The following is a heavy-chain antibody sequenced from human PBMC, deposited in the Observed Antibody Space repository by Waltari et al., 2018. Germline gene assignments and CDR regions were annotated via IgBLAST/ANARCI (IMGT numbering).Heavy chain of an antibody. J-gene: IGHJ6*02. D-gene: IGHD3-3*01. CDR1: GGSFSGYY. Sequence: QVQLQQWGAGLLKPSETLSLTCAVYGGSFSGYYWRWIRHPQGKGLEWIGEINHSGSTNYNPSLKSRVTISVDTSKNQFSLKLSSVTAADTAVYYCARGFANYYYDYGMDVWGQGTTVTVSS. V-gene: IGHV4-34*01. CDR3: ARGFANYYYDYGMDV. CDR2: INHSGST.